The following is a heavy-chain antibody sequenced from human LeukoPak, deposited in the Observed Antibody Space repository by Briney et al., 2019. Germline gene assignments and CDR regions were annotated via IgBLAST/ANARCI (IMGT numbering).Heavy chain of an antibody. CDR1: GGSLSGYY. CDR2: FTHHGST. CDR3: AIIYGDYSDFDY. Sequence: PSETLSLTCAVYGGSLSGYYWSWVRQPPGKGLEWIGEFTHHGSTNYNPSLKSRVTMSVDTSKKQFSLKLSSVTAADTAVYYRAIIYGDYSDFDYWGQGTLVTVSS. J-gene: IGHJ4*02. V-gene: IGHV4-34*01. D-gene: IGHD4-17*01.